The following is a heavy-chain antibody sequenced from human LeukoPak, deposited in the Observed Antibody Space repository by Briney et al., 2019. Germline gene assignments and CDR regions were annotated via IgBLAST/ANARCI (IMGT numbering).Heavy chain of an antibody. Sequence: PSETLSLTCAVYGGSFSGYYWSWIRQPPGKGLEWIGEINHSGSTNYNPSLKSRVTISVDTSKNQFSLKLSSVTAADTAVYYCARRPYCSSTSCYGRGVWFDPWGQGTLVTVSS. CDR2: INHSGST. CDR1: GGSFSGYY. J-gene: IGHJ5*02. CDR3: ARRPYCSSTSCYGRGVWFDP. V-gene: IGHV4-34*01. D-gene: IGHD2-2*01.